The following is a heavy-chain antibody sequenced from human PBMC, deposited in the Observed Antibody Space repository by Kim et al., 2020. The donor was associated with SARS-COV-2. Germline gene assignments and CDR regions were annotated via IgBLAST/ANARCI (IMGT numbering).Heavy chain of an antibody. CDR2: ISYDGSNK. CDR1: GFTFSSYA. D-gene: IGHD6-6*01. Sequence: GGSLRLSCAASGFTFSSYAMHWVRQAPGKGLEWVAVISYDGSNKYYADSVKGRFTISRDNSKNTLYLQMNSLRAEDTAVYYCARKYSSSVDYWGQGTLVTVSS. CDR3: ARKYSSSVDY. J-gene: IGHJ4*02. V-gene: IGHV3-30*04.